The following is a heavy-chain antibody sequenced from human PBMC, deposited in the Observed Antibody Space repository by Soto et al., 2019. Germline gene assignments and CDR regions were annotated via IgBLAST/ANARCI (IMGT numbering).Heavy chain of an antibody. V-gene: IGHV3-21*01. CDR3: ARDRGYYDILTGYGY. CDR1: GFTFSSYS. J-gene: IGHJ4*02. Sequence: PGGSLRLSCAASGFTFSSYSMNWVRQAPGKGLEWVSSISSSSSYIYYADSVKGRFTISRDNAKNSLYLQMNSLRAEDTAVYYCARDRGYYDILTGYGYWGQGTLVTVSS. D-gene: IGHD3-9*01. CDR2: ISSSSSYI.